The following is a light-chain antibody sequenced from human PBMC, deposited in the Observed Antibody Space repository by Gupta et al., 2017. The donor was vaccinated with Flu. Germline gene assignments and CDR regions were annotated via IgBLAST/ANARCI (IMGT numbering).Light chain of an antibody. CDR1: SSDVGNYKY. CDR3: CSYAGSNNHV. CDR2: EVS. J-gene: IGLJ1*01. V-gene: IGLV2-8*01. Sequence: HSALTQPPSASGSPGQSVTISCTGTSSDVGNYKYVSWYQQHPGKAPKLIIYEVSERPSGVPDRFSGSKSGNTASLTVSGPQAEDDADYYCCSYAGSNNHVFGTGTKVTVL.